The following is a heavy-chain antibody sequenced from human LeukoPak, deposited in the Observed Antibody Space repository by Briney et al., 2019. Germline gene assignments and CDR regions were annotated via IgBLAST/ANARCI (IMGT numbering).Heavy chain of an antibody. D-gene: IGHD2/OR15-2a*01. CDR1: GFTFSSYA. J-gene: IGHJ4*02. Sequence: GGSLRLSCAASGFTFSSYAMGWVRQAPGKGLEWVSAISGSGGSTYSADSVKGRFTISRDNSKNTLYLQMNSLRAEDTAVYCCAKRSMDHFDYWGQGTLVTVSS. CDR2: ISGSGGST. CDR3: AKRSMDHFDY. V-gene: IGHV3-23*01.